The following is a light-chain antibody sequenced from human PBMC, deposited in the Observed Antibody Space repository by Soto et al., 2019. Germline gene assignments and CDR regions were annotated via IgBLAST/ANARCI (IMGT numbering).Light chain of an antibody. Sequence: DIQMTQSPSSLSASVGDSVTITCRASQSISSYLNWYQQKPGKAPKLLIYAASSLQSGVPSRLSGSGSGTDFTLTISSLQPEDFATYYCQQSYSPLWTFGQGTEVEIK. CDR3: QQSYSPLWT. V-gene: IGKV1-39*01. J-gene: IGKJ1*01. CDR2: AAS. CDR1: QSISSY.